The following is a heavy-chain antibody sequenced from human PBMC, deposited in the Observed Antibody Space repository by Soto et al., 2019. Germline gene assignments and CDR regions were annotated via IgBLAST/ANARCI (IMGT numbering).Heavy chain of an antibody. J-gene: IGHJ5*02. CDR1: GGSVSSGSYY. Sequence: LSLTCTVSGGSVSSGSYYWSWIRQPPGKGLEWIGYIYYSGSTNYNPSLKSRVTISVDTSKNQFSLKLSSVTAADTAVYYCARLVIMAYNWFDPWGQGTLVTVSS. CDR3: ARLVIMAYNWFDP. V-gene: IGHV4-61*01. D-gene: IGHD3-9*01. CDR2: IYYSGST.